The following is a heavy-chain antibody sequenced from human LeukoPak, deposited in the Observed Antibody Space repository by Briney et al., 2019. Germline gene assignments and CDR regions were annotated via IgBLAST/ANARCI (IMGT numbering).Heavy chain of an antibody. D-gene: IGHD3-22*01. CDR3: AREDYYDSSAYPSRGFDY. J-gene: IGHJ4*02. Sequence: PAESLRLSCAASGFIFSSYSMNWVRQPPGKGLEWVSYISRDSGTIYEADSVKGRFTSSRDNARNSLFLQMNSLRAEDTATYYCAREDYYDSSAYPSRGFDYWGQGTLVTVSS. CDR1: GFIFSSYS. V-gene: IGHV3-48*01. CDR2: ISRDSGTI.